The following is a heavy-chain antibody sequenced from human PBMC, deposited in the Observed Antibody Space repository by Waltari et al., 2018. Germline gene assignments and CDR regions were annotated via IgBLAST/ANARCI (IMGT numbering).Heavy chain of an antibody. V-gene: IGHV4-59*01. CDR2: IYYIGST. CDR1: GGSISRYY. D-gene: IGHD5-18*01. J-gene: IGHJ5*02. CDR3: ARVNHDQRYSYRVDP. Sequence: QVQLQESGPGLVKPSETLSLTCTVSGGSISRYYWSWIRQPPGKGLEWFGYIYYIGSTNYNRSRKSRDTIAGDTSRNQYPLKLSSGTAGDTAGYYCARVNHDQRYSYRVDPWGQGTLVTVSS.